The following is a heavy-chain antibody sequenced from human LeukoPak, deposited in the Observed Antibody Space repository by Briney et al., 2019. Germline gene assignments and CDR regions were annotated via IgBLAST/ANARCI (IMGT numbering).Heavy chain of an antibody. D-gene: IGHD2-2*01. CDR3: ARSRHCSRTSCYSFDY. CDR2: IYYSGST. CDR1: GGSISSGDYY. Sequence: PSQSPSLTCTVSGGSISSGDYYWSWVRQPPGKGLEWIGYIYYSGSTYYNPSLKSRVTISVDTSKNQFPLKLSSVTAADTAVYYCARSRHCSRTSCYSFDYWGQGTLVTVSS. V-gene: IGHV4-30-4*08. J-gene: IGHJ4*02.